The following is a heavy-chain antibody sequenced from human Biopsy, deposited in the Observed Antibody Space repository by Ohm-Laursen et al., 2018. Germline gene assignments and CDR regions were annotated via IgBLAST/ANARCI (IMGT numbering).Heavy chain of an antibody. D-gene: IGHD6-19*01. Sequence: SVKVSCKVSGYSFTSYYMHWVRQAPGQGLEWMGMINPSGSTTSYPQIFQGRVTMTRDTSKSTVYMELSSLRSADTAVYFCARNTGWYGDLYYFDYWGQGTLVTDSS. CDR1: GYSFTSYY. J-gene: IGHJ4*02. CDR3: ARNTGWYGDLYYFDY. V-gene: IGHV1-46*01. CDR2: INPSGSTT.